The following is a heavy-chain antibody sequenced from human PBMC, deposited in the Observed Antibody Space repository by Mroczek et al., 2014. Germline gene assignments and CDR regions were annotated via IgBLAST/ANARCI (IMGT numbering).Heavy chain of an antibody. CDR3: ARARPRGSSWSRTTENFDY. CDR2: IYYSGST. V-gene: IGHV4-59*01. Sequence: QVQLQQWGPGLVKPSETLSLTCTVSGGSISSYYWSWIRQPPGKGLEWIGYIYYSGSTNYNPSLKSRVTISVDTSKNQFSLKLSSVTAADTAVYYCARARPRGSSWSRTTENFDYWGQGTLVTVSS. CDR1: GGSISSYY. D-gene: IGHD6-13*01. J-gene: IGHJ4*02.